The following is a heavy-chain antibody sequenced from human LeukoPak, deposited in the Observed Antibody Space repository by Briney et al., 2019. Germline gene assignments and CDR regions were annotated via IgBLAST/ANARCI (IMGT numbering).Heavy chain of an antibody. CDR1: GGSFSGYY. CDR2: INHSGST. Sequence: SATLSLTCAVGGGSFSGYYWRWIRPPPGKGVEWSGEINHSGSTNYNPSLKSRVTISVDTSKNQFSLKLSSVTAADTAVYYCARGGVIAAAGRPYYYYGMDVWGKGTTVTVSS. CDR3: ARGGVIAAAGRPYYYYGMDV. J-gene: IGHJ6*04. V-gene: IGHV4-34*01. D-gene: IGHD6-13*01.